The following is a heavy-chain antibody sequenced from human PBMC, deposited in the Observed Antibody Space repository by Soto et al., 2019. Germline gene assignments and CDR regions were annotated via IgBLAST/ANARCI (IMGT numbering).Heavy chain of an antibody. CDR2: IYYSGST. V-gene: IGHV4-59*01. CDR1: GGSISSYY. Sequence: SETLSLTCTVSGGSISSYYWSWIRQPPGKGLEWIGYIYYSGSTNYSPSLKSRVTISVDTSKNQFSLKLSSVTAADTAVYYCAQRLDRSRRVVLEDWVQVTRVNVSA. CDR3: AQRLDRSRRVVLED. D-gene: IGHD2-15*01. J-gene: IGHJ4*02.